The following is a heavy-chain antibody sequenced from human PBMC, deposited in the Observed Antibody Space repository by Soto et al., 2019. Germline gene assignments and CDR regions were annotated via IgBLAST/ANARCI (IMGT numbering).Heavy chain of an antibody. CDR2: IYYSGST. CDR3: ARLSGSYNDRYFDY. Sequence: PSETLSLTCTVSGGSISSYYWSWIRQPPGKGLEWIGYIYYSGSTKYNPSLKSRVTISVDTSKNQFSLKVKSVTAADTAVYYCARLSGSYNDRYFDYWGQGTLVTVSS. J-gene: IGHJ4*02. CDR1: GGSISSYY. V-gene: IGHV4-59*08. D-gene: IGHD1-26*01.